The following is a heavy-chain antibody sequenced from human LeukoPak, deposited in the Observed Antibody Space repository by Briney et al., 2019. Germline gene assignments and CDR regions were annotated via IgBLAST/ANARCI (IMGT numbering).Heavy chain of an antibody. Sequence: PSETLSLTCTVSGGSISSSSYYWGWIRQPPGKGLERIGSISYSGSTYYNPSLKSRVTISVDTSKNQFSLKLSSVTAADTAVYYCARDPRGTWTDRGFDIWGQGTMVTVSS. CDR1: GGSISSSSYY. V-gene: IGHV4-39*07. J-gene: IGHJ3*02. D-gene: IGHD3-10*01. CDR2: ISYSGST. CDR3: ARDPRGTWTDRGFDI.